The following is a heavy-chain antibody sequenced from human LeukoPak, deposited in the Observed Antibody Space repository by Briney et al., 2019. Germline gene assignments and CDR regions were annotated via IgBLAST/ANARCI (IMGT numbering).Heavy chain of an antibody. CDR1: GYSISSGYF. CDR3: ARLARGIYDYFDY. CDR2: FYHSGIT. V-gene: IGHV4-38-2*02. D-gene: IGHD3-10*01. Sequence: SETLSLTCTVSGYSISSGYFWGWIRQPPGKGLEWIGSFYHSGITYYNPSLKSRVTISVEMSKNQFSLKLNSVTAADTAVYYCARLARGIYDYFDYWGQGTLVTVSS. J-gene: IGHJ4*02.